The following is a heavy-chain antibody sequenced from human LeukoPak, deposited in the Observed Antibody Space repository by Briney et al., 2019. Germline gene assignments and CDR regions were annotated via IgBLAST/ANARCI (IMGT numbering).Heavy chain of an antibody. V-gene: IGHV3-15*01. Sequence: GGSLRLSCAASGFTFSNAWMSWVRQAPGEGLEWVGRIKRKTDDGTTDYAAPVKGRFTISRDDSKNTVYLQMNSLTPEDTAVYCGGTDLLHYWGQGTLVTV. CDR2: IKRKTDDGTT. CDR3: GTDLLHY. J-gene: IGHJ4*02. CDR1: GFTFSNAW.